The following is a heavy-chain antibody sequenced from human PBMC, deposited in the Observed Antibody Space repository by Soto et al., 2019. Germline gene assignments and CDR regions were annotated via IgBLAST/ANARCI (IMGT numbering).Heavy chain of an antibody. D-gene: IGHD2-15*01. V-gene: IGHV4-59*01. CDR3: AIGQDAGGMDV. Sequence: QVQLQESGPGLVKPSETLSLTCTVSGGSISSYYWSWIRQPPGKGLEWIGYIYYSGSTNYNPSLKSRVTISVDTSKNQFSLKLSSVTAADTAVYYCAIGQDAGGMDVWGQGTTVTVSS. J-gene: IGHJ6*02. CDR2: IYYSGST. CDR1: GGSISSYY.